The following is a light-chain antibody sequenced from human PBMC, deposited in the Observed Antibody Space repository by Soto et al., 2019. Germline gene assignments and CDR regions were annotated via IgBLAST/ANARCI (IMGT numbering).Light chain of an antibody. V-gene: IGLV1-40*01. CDR1: SSNIGAGYD. J-gene: IGLJ3*02. CDR3: QSYDNSLSGAWV. CDR2: GNH. Sequence: QSLLTQPPSVSGAPGQRVTISCTGSSSNIGAGYDVHWYQQLPGTAPKLLIYGNHNRPSGVPDRFSGSKSGTSASLAITGLQAEDEADYYCQSYDNSLSGAWVFGGGTKLTVL.